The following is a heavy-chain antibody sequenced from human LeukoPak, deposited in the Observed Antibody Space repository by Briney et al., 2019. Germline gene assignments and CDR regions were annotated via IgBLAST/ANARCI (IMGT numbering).Heavy chain of an antibody. J-gene: IGHJ3*02. Sequence: PGGSLRLSCAASGFTFSSYAMHWVRQAPGKGLEWVAFISYDGSNKYYADSVKGRITISRDNSKNTLYLQMNSLRAEDTAVYYCAKDGGSYYFDIWGQGTMVTVSS. D-gene: IGHD1-26*01. CDR1: GFTFSSYA. V-gene: IGHV3-30*04. CDR3: AKDGGSYYFDI. CDR2: ISYDGSNK.